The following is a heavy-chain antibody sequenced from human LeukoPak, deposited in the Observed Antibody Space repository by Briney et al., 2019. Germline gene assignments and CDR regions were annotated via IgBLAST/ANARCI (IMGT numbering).Heavy chain of an antibody. J-gene: IGHJ4*02. V-gene: IGHV3-30*03. CDR3: ATEIAESGPQDY. D-gene: IGHD2-21*01. CDR2: ISSNGNIK. CDR1: GFTFSRYG. Sequence: PGGSLRLSCAASGFTFSRYGMHWVRQAPGKGPEWAAVISSNGNIKYYIDSVKGRFTISRDNSKSTLYLQMTSLRAEDTALYYCATEIAESGPQDYWGQGTLVTVSS.